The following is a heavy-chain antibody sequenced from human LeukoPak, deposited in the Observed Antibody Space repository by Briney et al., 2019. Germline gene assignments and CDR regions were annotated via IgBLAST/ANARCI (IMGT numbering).Heavy chain of an antibody. Sequence: GGSLRLSCAASGFTFSSYEMNWVRQAPGKGLEWVGRIESKTDGGTTDYAAPVKGRFTISRDDSKNTLYLQMNSLKTEDTAVYYCTTEGYSYGLGLDYWGQGTLVTVSS. CDR3: TTEGYSYGLGLDY. D-gene: IGHD5-18*01. CDR2: IESKTDGGTT. V-gene: IGHV3-15*04. J-gene: IGHJ4*02. CDR1: GFTFSSYE.